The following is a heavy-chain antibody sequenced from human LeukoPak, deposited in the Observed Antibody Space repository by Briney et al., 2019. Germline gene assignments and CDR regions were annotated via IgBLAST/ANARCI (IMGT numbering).Heavy chain of an antibody. D-gene: IGHD3-22*01. CDR2: VHHSGST. V-gene: IGHV4-38-2*01. CDR3: ARGFRSSSGYYDSRTCNFDH. J-gene: IGHJ4*02. CDR1: GYSISSGYY. Sequence: SETLSLTCDVSGYSISSGYYWGWIRQPPEKGLEWIGSVHHSGSTYYNPSLKSRVTLSIDPSRNQLSLKLSSVTASDTAVYYCARGFRSSSGYYDSRTCNFDHWGQGTLVTVSS.